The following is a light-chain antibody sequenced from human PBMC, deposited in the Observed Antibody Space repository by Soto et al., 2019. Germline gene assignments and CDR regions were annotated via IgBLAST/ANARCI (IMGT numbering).Light chain of an antibody. J-gene: IGKJ2*01. V-gene: IGKV1-39*01. CDR2: AAI. CDR1: QTITTY. Sequence: DIQMTQSPSSLSASLGARFTITCRASQTITTYLNWYQHKPGKAPKLLIYAAISLQSGVPSRLSGSGSGTDFTLTISSLQPEDFATYYCQQTYSTPHTFGQGTK. CDR3: QQTYSTPHT.